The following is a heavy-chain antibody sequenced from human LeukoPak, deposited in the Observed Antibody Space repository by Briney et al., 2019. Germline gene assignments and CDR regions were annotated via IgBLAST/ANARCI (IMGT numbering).Heavy chain of an antibody. CDR3: ARGEAAAAADWYFDL. CDR1: GGSISSYY. CDR2: IYHSGST. J-gene: IGHJ2*01. Sequence: PSETLSLTCTVSGGSISSYYWSWIRQPPGKGLEWIGYIYHSGSTYYNPSLKSRVTISVDTSKNQFSLKLSSVTAADTAVYYCARGEAAAAADWYFDLWGRGTLVTVSS. V-gene: IGHV4-59*12. D-gene: IGHD6-13*01.